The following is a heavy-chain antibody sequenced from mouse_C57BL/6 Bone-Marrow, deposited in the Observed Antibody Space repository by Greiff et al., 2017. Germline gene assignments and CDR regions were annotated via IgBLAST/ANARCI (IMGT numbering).Heavy chain of an antibody. CDR2: IYPGGGYT. Sequence: QVQLKESGAELVRPGTSVKMSCKASGYTFTNYWIGWAKQRPGHGLEWIGDIYPGGGYTNYNEKFKGKATLTADKSSSTAYMQFSSLTSEDSAIYYCARRTTVFDYWGQGTTLTVSS. CDR1: GYTFTNYW. D-gene: IGHD1-1*01. CDR3: ARRTTVFDY. J-gene: IGHJ2*01. V-gene: IGHV1-63*01.